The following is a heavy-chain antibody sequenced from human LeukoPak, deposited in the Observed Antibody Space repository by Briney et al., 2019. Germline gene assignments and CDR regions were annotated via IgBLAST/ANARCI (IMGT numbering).Heavy chain of an antibody. CDR2: IYYSGST. CDR1: GGSITNYY. CDR3: ARGYYYDSSGYYWDAFDI. D-gene: IGHD3-22*01. Sequence: SETLSLTCTVSGGSITNYYWTWIRQPPGKGLEWIGYIYYSGSTNYNPSLKSRVTISVDTSKNQFSLKLSSVTAADTAVYYCARGYYYDSSGYYWDAFDIWGQGTMVTVSS. J-gene: IGHJ3*02. V-gene: IGHV4-59*01.